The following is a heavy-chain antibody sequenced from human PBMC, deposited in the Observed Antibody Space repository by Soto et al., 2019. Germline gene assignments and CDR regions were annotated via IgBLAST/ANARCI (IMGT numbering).Heavy chain of an antibody. D-gene: IGHD2-2*01. Sequence: TSETLSLTCVVSCGSLSSYYWSWIRQPPGKGLEWIGYIYYSGSTNYNPSLKSRVTISVDTSKNQFSLKLSSVTAADTAVYYCANTYCSSTSCLPDYWGQGTLVTVSS. CDR1: CGSLSSYY. CDR3: ANTYCSSTSCLPDY. V-gene: IGHV4-59*01. J-gene: IGHJ4*02. CDR2: IYYSGST.